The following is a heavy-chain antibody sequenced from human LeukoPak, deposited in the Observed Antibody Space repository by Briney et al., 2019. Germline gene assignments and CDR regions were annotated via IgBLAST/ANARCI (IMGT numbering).Heavy chain of an antibody. CDR1: GGSFSGYY. V-gene: IGHV4-34*01. J-gene: IGHJ4*02. CDR2: INHSGST. Sequence: SETLSLTCAVYGGSFSGYYWSWIRQPPGKGLEWIGEINHSGSTNYNPSLKSRVTISVDTSKNQFSLKLSSVTAADTAVYYCARVGAPQMNYYDSSGYWCYFDYWGQGTLVTVSS. CDR3: ARVGAPQMNYYDSSGYWCYFDY. D-gene: IGHD3-22*01.